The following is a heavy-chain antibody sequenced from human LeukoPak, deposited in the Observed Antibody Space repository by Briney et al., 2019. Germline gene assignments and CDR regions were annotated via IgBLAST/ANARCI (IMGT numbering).Heavy chain of an antibody. J-gene: IGHJ4*02. CDR2: ISGSGGST. CDR1: GFTFSSYA. D-gene: IGHD3-22*01. Sequence: PGGSLRLSCAASGFTFSSYAMSWVRQAPGKGLEWVSAISGSGGSTYYADSEKGRFTISRDNSKNTLYLQMNSLRAEDTAVYYCAKDGEAYYYDSSGYYYFECWGQGTLVTVSS. CDR3: AKDGEAYYYDSSGYYYFEC. V-gene: IGHV3-23*01.